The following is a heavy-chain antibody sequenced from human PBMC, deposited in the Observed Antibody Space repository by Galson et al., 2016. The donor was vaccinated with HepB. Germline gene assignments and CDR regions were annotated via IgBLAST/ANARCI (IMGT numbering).Heavy chain of an antibody. CDR2: INPNSGDT. CDR3: AISYRATSVDYYYYGMDV. J-gene: IGHJ6*04. D-gene: IGHD3-10*01. Sequence: SVKVSCKASGYTFTGHYMHWVRQAPGQGLEWMGWINPNSGDTNYAQNFQGRVTMTRDTSISTAFLELTSLRADDTAVYYCAISYRATSVDYYYYGMDVWGKGTTVSVSS. V-gene: IGHV1-2*02. CDR1: GYTFTGHY.